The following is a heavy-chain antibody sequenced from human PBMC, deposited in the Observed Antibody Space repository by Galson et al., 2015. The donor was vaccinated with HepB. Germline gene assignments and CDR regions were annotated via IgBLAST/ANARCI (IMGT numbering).Heavy chain of an antibody. CDR3: ARERVVIPTTGMDV. Sequence: SLRLSCAASGFIFSKSYMSWIRQAPGKGLEWISYISNSGATIHYAASVRGRFTISRDNAKNPLYLQINHLRAEDTAVYYCARERVVIPTTGMDVWGQGTTVTVSS. V-gene: IGHV3-11*01. D-gene: IGHD3-3*01. J-gene: IGHJ6*02. CDR2: ISNSGATI. CDR1: GFIFSKSY.